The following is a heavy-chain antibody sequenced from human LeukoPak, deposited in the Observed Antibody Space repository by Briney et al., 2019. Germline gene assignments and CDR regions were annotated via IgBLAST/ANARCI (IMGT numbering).Heavy chain of an antibody. J-gene: IGHJ3*01. D-gene: IGHD6-13*01. V-gene: IGHV3-23*01. CDR2: FSATDGSA. CDR1: GFTVSSYG. Sequence: GGSLRLSCAASGFTVSSYGMTWVRLAPGKGLEWVSAFSATDGSAQYAESVKGRFTISRDNSKNSLYLQMNSLRDEDTAVYYCAKARVAAAGTGAFDVWGQGTMVTVSS. CDR3: AKARVAAAGTGAFDV.